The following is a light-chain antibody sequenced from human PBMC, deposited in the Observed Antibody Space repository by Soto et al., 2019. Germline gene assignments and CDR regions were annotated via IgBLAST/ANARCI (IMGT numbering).Light chain of an antibody. CDR1: SSDVGSYDL. Sequence: QSALTQPASVSGPPGQSIVISCNGSSSDVGSYDLVSWYLQYPGKAPKVIIFEGTKRPSGVSDRFSGSKSGSTASLTISELQPDDEADYYCISFTPSTTTHWVFGGGTKVTVL. J-gene: IGLJ3*02. CDR3: ISFTPSTTTHWV. V-gene: IGLV2-14*02. CDR2: EGT.